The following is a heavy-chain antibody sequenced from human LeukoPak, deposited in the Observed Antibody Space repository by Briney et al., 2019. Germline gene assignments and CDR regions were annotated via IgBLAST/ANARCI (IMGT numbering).Heavy chain of an antibody. CDR2: IYYTGST. Sequence: SETLSLACTISGSSITSVSHYWGWIRQPPGKGLEWIGDIYYTGSTYYSPSLRSRVTMSVHTSENQFSLRLNSVTAVDTAVYYCARRWGNIVGVTYEYWGQGTLVTVSS. V-gene: IGHV4-39*01. CDR3: ARRWGNIVGVTYEY. D-gene: IGHD3-16*01. CDR1: GSSITSVSHY. J-gene: IGHJ4*02.